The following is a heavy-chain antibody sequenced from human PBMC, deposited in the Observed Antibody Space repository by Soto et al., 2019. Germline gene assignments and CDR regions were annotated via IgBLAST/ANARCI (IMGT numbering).Heavy chain of an antibody. Sequence: PSETLSLTCTVSGGSINNHYWSWIRQPPGKGLEWLGYVYYNGITNYNPSLKSRVTMSVDTSKNQFSLKLSSVTAADTAVYYCASGHYDFWSGYFATIDYWGQGTLVTVSS. CDR2: VYYNGIT. CDR1: GGSINNHY. CDR3: ASGHYDFWSGYFATIDY. J-gene: IGHJ4*02. D-gene: IGHD3-3*01. V-gene: IGHV4-59*08.